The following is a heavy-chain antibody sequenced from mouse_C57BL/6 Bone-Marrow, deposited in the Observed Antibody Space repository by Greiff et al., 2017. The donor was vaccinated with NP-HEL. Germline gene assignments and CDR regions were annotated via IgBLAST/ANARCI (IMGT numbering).Heavy chain of an antibody. J-gene: IGHJ2*01. Sequence: LVESGPELVKPGASVKISCKASGYAFSSSWMNWVKQRPGKGLEWIGRIYPGDGDTNYNGKFKGKATLTADKSSSTAYMQLSSLTSADSAVYFCAREGDYDDFDYWGQGTTLTVSS. V-gene: IGHV1-82*01. CDR3: AREGDYDDFDY. D-gene: IGHD2-4*01. CDR2: IYPGDGDT. CDR1: GYAFSSSW.